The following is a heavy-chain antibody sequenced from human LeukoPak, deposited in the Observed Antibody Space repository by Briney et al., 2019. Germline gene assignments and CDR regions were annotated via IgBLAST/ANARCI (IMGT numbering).Heavy chain of an antibody. Sequence: ASVKVSCKASGYTFTGYYMHWVRQAPGQGLEWMGWINPNSGGTNYAQKFQGRVTMTRDTSISTAYMELSRLGSDDTAVYYCAREPLGYCSSTSCSNGFDFWGQGTLVTVSS. CDR3: AREPLGYCSSTSCSNGFDF. D-gene: IGHD2-2*01. CDR1: GYTFTGYY. V-gene: IGHV1-2*02. CDR2: INPNSGGT. J-gene: IGHJ4*02.